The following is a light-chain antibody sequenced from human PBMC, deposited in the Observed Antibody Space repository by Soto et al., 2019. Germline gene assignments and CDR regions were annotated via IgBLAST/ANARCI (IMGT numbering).Light chain of an antibody. CDR2: DAS. CDR3: QQFNNYPLT. J-gene: IGKJ4*01. CDR1: EGISSA. Sequence: CVGDTVTITSGACEGISSALACYQQKPGKAPKLMIYDASSLESGVQSRFSGSGSGTDFTLTISSLQTADFATYYCQQFNNYPLTFGGGTKV. V-gene: IGKV1-13*01.